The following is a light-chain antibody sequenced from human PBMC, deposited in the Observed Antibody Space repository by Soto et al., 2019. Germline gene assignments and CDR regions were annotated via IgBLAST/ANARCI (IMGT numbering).Light chain of an antibody. V-gene: IGLV2-14*01. CDR2: DVG. CDR1: SSDVGANNY. J-gene: IGLJ3*02. Sequence: QSALTQPASVSGSPGQSITISCTGTSSDVGANNYVSWYQHHPGKAPIVLIYDVGNRPSGVSDRFSGSKSGNTASLTISGLQAEDEADYYCSSYTNNIYWVLGGGTKLTVL. CDR3: SSYTNNIYWV.